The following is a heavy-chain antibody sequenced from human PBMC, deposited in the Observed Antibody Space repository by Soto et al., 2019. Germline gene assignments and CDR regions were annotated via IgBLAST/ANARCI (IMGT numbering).Heavy chain of an antibody. CDR2: INPNSGGT. V-gene: IGHV1-2*04. CDR3: ARGDIAARRRGDWFDP. D-gene: IGHD6-6*01. CDR1: GYTFTGYN. J-gene: IGHJ5*02. Sequence: ASVKVSCKASGYTFTGYNMHWVRQAPGQGLEWMGWINPNSGGTNYAQKFQGWVTMTRDTSISTAYMELSRLRSDDTAVYYCARGDIAARRRGDWFDPWGQGTLVTVSS.